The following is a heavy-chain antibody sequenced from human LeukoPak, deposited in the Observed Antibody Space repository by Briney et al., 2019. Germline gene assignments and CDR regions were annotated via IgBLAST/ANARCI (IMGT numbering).Heavy chain of an antibody. CDR2: INHSGST. V-gene: IGHV4-34*01. J-gene: IGHJ3*02. CDR3: ARGGGSTMIVVVPQDAFDI. D-gene: IGHD3-22*01. CDR1: GGSFSGYY. Sequence: SETLSLTCAVYGGSFSGYYWGWIRQPPGKGLEWIGEINHSGSTNYNPSLKSRVTVSVDTSKNQFSLKLSSVTAADTAVCYCARGGGSTMIVVVPQDAFDIWGQGTMVTVSS.